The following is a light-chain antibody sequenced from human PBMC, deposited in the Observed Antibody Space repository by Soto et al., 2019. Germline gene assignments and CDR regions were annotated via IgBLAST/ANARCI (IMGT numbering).Light chain of an antibody. J-gene: IGKJ4*01. CDR3: QQYNQWPLS. Sequence: ETVMTQSPATLSVSPGEGATLSCRASQSVTNNLAWYQQRPGQAPRLLIYFTSTRATGIPARFSGSGSGTEFSLTILSLQSEDFAVYYCQQYNQWPLSFGGGTKVETK. CDR2: FTS. CDR1: QSVTNN. V-gene: IGKV3-15*01.